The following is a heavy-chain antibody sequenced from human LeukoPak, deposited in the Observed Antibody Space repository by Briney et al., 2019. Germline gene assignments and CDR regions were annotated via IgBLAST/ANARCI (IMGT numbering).Heavy chain of an antibody. CDR2: IDWDDDK. CDR1: GFSLSTSGMC. CDR3: ARLRFGSGWIDY. D-gene: IGHD6-19*01. Sequence: ESGPALVKPTQTLTLTCTFSGFSLSTSGMCVTWIRQPPGKALEWLARIDWDDDKYYTTPLMTRLTISKDTSKNQVVLTLTNIDPVDTATYYCARLRFGSGWIDYWGQGTLVTVSS. J-gene: IGHJ4*02. V-gene: IGHV2-70*11.